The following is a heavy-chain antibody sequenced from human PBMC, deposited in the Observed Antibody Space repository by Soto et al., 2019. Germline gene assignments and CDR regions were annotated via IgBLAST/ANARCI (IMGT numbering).Heavy chain of an antibody. J-gene: IGHJ4*02. Sequence: PSETLSLTCAVYGGSFSGYYWSWIRQPPGKGLGWIGKINHRGSTNYNPSLKSRVTISVDTSKNQFSLKLSSVTAADTAVYYRARSRSLLWFGTSHGGYFDYWGQGTLVTVSS. CDR2: INHRGST. V-gene: IGHV4-34*01. CDR1: GGSFSGYY. CDR3: ARSRSLLWFGTSHGGYFDY. D-gene: IGHD3-10*01.